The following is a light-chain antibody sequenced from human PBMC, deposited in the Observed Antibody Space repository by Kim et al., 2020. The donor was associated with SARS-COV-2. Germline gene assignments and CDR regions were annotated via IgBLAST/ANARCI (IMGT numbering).Light chain of an antibody. J-gene: IGLJ3*02. V-gene: IGLV2-14*03. CDR3: SSYTSSSITWV. CDR1: SSDVGGYNY. Sequence: QSALTHPASVSGSPEHSITISCTGTSSDVGGYNYVSWYQQHPGKAPKLMIYDVSNRPSGVYNRFSGSKSGNTASLTISGFQAEDEADYYCSSYTSSSITWVFGGGTKLTVL. CDR2: DVS.